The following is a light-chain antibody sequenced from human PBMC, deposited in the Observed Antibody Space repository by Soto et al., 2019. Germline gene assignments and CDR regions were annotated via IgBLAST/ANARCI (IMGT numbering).Light chain of an antibody. V-gene: IGLV2-23*02. CDR3: CSYAGSSTYWV. J-gene: IGLJ3*02. CDR2: EVN. Sequence: QSALTQPASVSGSPGQSITISCSGTSSDVGSYLLVSWYQQHPGTAPKLIIYEVNKRPSGVSDRFSGSKSGNTASLTISGLQAEDEADYHCCSYAGSSTYWVFGGGTKVTVL. CDR1: SSDVGSYLL.